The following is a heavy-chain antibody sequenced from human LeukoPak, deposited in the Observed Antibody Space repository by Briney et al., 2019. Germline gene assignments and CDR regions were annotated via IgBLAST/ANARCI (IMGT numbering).Heavy chain of an antibody. V-gene: IGHV3-30-3*01. CDR2: ISYDGSNK. D-gene: IGHD3-9*01. CDR1: GFTFSSYA. CDR3: AREGYDILTGYHGMDV. Sequence: GRSLRLSCAASGFTFSSYAVHWVRQAPGKGLEWVAVISYDGSNKYYADSVKGRFTISRDNSKNTLYLQMNSLRAEDTAVYYCAREGYDILTGYHGMDVWGQGTTVTVSS. J-gene: IGHJ6*02.